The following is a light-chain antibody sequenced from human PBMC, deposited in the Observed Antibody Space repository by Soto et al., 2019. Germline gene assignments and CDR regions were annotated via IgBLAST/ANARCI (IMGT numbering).Light chain of an antibody. CDR2: DAS. V-gene: IGKV3-11*01. CDR3: QQRSNWPPGT. Sequence: EIVLTQSPATLSLSPGERATLSCRASQSVSSYLAWYQQKPCQAPRLLIYDASNRATGIPARFSGSGSGTDFTLAISSLEPEDFAVYYCQQRSNWPPGTFGGGTKVEIK. CDR1: QSVSSY. J-gene: IGKJ4*01.